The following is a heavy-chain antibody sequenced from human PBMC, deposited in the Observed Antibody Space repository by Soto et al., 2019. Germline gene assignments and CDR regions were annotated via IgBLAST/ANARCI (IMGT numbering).Heavy chain of an antibody. Sequence: QVQLQQWGAGLLKPSETLSVTCAVYGGSFSGYYWSWIRQPPGKGLEWIGEINHSGSTNYNPSLKSRVTISVDTSKNQFSLKLSSVTAADTAVYYCARGKIGYGARVLAYWGQGTLVTVSS. CDR2: INHSGST. CDR1: GGSFSGYY. J-gene: IGHJ4*02. CDR3: ARGKIGYGARVLAY. D-gene: IGHD5-18*01. V-gene: IGHV4-34*01.